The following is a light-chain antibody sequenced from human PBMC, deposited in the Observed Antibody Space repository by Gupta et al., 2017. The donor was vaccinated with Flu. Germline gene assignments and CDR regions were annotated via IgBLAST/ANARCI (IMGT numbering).Light chain of an antibody. CDR1: ETVSSTY. J-gene: IGKJ2*01. V-gene: IGKV3-20*01. CDR2: GAS. Sequence: EIVLTQSPGTLSLSPGESATLSCRASETVSSTYLAWYQQKPGQAPRLLIYGASSRATGIPDRFSGSGSGSEFTLTISRLEPEDFAVYYCQQDGYSPYTFGQGTKLEIK. CDR3: QQDGYSPYT.